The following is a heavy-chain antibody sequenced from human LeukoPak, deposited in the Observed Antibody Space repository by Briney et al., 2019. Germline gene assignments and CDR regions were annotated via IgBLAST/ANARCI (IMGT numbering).Heavy chain of an antibody. D-gene: IGHD3-10*01. Sequence: ASVKVSCKASGYIFTTYGISWVRQAPGQGLEWMGWISAYNGNTYYAQKVQGRVTVITDTSTSTAYLELRSLRSDDTAVYYCARLHMVRGWTYYYYYGMGVWGQGTTVTVSS. V-gene: IGHV1-18*01. CDR1: GYIFTTYG. CDR2: ISAYNGNT. CDR3: ARLHMVRGWTYYYYYGMGV. J-gene: IGHJ6*02.